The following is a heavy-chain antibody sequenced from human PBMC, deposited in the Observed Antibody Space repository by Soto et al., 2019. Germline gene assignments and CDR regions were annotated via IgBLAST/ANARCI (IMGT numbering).Heavy chain of an antibody. CDR3: ARGGTYSRLIIGDWFDP. D-gene: IGHD6-13*01. Sequence: QVQLQESGPGLVKPSETLSLTCGVSGGSISNNYWSWIRQPPGKGLEWIGDISHSGSTNYNPSLKSRVTISVDTSKKQCSLKLNSVTAADTAVYYCARGGTYSRLIIGDWFDPWGQGTLVTVAS. CDR2: ISHSGST. CDR1: GGSISNNY. V-gene: IGHV4-59*01. J-gene: IGHJ5*02.